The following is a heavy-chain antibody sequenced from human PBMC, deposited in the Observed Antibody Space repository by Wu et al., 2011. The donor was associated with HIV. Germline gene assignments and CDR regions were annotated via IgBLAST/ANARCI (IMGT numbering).Heavy chain of an antibody. V-gene: IGHV1-69*15. D-gene: IGHD3-10*01. CDR3: ARGRGQSNDGFDV. Sequence: QVHLVQSGAEVREPGSSVKMSCRASGDSFNNYAISWVRQAPGQGLEWLGRVLPLFGTPTYAQRIQNRATITADESTSTVSLELSSLRYDDTAIYYCARGRGQSNDGFDVWGQGTMVTVS. J-gene: IGHJ3*01. CDR2: VLPLFGTP. CDR1: GDSFNNYA.